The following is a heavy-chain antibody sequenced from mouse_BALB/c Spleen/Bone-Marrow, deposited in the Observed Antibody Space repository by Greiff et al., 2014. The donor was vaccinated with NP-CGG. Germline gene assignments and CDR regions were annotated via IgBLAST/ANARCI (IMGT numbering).Heavy chain of an antibody. V-gene: IGHV1S56*01. Sequence: QVQLQQSGPELVKPGASVKMSCKASGYTFTSYFIHWVRRRPGQGLEWIGWIYPGDGSTKYNEKFKVKTTLTADKSSSTAYMFLSSLTSEDSAIYFCAYYRYDEYFDVWGAGTTVTVSS. CDR2: IYPGDGST. D-gene: IGHD2-14*01. J-gene: IGHJ1*01. CDR1: GYTFTSYF. CDR3: AYYRYDEYFDV.